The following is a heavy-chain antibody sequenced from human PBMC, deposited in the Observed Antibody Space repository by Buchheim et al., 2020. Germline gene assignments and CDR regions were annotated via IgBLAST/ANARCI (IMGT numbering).Heavy chain of an antibody. CDR3: AKDVSLYCSSTSCYVGNWYFDL. CDR2: ISYDGSSE. D-gene: IGHD2-2*01. J-gene: IGHJ2*01. V-gene: IGHV3-30*18. CDR1: TFTFSNYG. Sequence: QVQLVESGGGVVQPGRSLRLSCAASTFTFSNYGMHWVRQAPGKGLEWVAVISYDGSSEYYGDSVKGRFTMSRDNSKNTVYLQMDSLRAEDTAVYYCAKDVSLYCSSTSCYVGNWYFDLWGRGTL.